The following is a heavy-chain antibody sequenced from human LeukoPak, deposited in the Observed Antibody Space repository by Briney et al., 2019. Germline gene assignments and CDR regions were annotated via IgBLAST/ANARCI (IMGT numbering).Heavy chain of an antibody. CDR1: GFTFSSYG. CDR2: ISYDGSNK. J-gene: IGHJ4*02. Sequence: GGSLRLSCAASGFTFSSYGMHWVRQAPGKGLEWVAVISYDGSNKYYADSVKGRFTISRDNSKNTLYLQMNSLRAEDTAVYYCAKADCSSTSCYGGMGYYFDYWGQGTLVTVSP. V-gene: IGHV3-30*18. D-gene: IGHD2-2*01. CDR3: AKADCSSTSCYGGMGYYFDY.